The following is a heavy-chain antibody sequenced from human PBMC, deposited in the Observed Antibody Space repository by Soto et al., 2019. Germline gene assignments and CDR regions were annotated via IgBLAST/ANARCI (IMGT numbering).Heavy chain of an antibody. CDR2: IYYSRST. D-gene: IGHD6-6*01. CDR3: ASEVIAARPGWFDP. CDR1: GGSISSYY. Sequence: PSETLSLTCTVSGGSISSYYWSWIRQPPGKGLEWIGYIYYSRSTNYNPSLKSRVTISVDTSKNQFSLKLSSVTAADTAVYYCASEVIAARPGWFDPWGQGTLVTVSS. V-gene: IGHV4-59*01. J-gene: IGHJ5*02.